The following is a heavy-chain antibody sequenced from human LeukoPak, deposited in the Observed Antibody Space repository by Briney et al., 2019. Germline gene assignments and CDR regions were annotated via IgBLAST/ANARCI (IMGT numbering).Heavy chain of an antibody. CDR2: IYSSGST. CDR3: ARRMGTSSWLDY. Sequence: PSETLSLTCTVSGGSFNYYYWSWIRQPPGKGLEWIGYIYSSGSTNYNPSLDSRVVISIDTSKNQFSLNLRSVTAADTAVYFCARRMGTSSWLDYWGQGTLVTVSS. CDR1: GGSFNYYY. D-gene: IGHD2-2*01. J-gene: IGHJ4*02. V-gene: IGHV4-59*12.